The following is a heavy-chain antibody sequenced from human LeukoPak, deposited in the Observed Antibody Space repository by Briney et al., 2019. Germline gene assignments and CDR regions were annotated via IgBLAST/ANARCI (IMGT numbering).Heavy chain of an antibody. CDR3: ARDRAIVHFDY. Sequence: ASVKVSCKASGYTFTSNAMNWVRQAPGQGLEWMGWINMNTGNPTYAQGFAGRFVFSLDTSASTAYLQISSLKSEDTAVYYCARDRAIVHFDYWGQGTLVTVSS. J-gene: IGHJ4*02. CDR1: GYTFTSNA. V-gene: IGHV7-4-1*02. CDR2: INMNTGNP. D-gene: IGHD3-16*02.